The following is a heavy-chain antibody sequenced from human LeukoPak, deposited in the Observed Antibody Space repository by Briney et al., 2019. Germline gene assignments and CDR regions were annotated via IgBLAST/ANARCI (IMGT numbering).Heavy chain of an antibody. V-gene: IGHV3-48*03. CDR2: ISSSGSTI. D-gene: IGHD2-2*01. J-gene: IGHJ6*02. CDR3: ARALSTYQLGEYSYYYGMDV. Sequence: GGSLRLSCAASGFTFSSYEMNWVRQAPGKGLEWVSYISSSGSTIYYADSVKGRFTISGDNAKNSLYLQMNSRRAEDTAVYYCARALSTYQLGEYSYYYGMDVWGQGTTVTVSS. CDR1: GFTFSSYE.